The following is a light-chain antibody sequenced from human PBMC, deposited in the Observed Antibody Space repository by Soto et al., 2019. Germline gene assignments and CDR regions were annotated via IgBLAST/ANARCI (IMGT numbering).Light chain of an antibody. CDR3: QQYNSWPPTYT. CDR2: GAS. V-gene: IGKV3-15*01. J-gene: IGKJ2*01. CDR1: QSVASR. Sequence: EIVMTQSPATLSVSPGETATLSCRASQSVASRLAWYQQKPGQPPRLLISGASTRATSTPARFSGSGSGTDFTLTINSLQSEDFAVYYCQQYNSWPPTYTFGQGTKLEI.